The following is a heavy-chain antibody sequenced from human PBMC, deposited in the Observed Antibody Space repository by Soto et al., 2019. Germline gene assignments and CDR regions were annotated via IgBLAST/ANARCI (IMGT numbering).Heavy chain of an antibody. CDR1: GGSISSGGYY. CDR3: ARDGVSGYCSGGSCYLLRIFDP. V-gene: IGHV4-31*03. J-gene: IGHJ5*02. Sequence: SETLSLTCTVSGGSISSGGYYWSWIRQHPGKGLEWIGYIYYSGSTYYNPSLKSRVTISVDTSKNQFSLKLSSVTAADTAVYYCARDGVSGYCSGGSCYLLRIFDPWGQGTLVTVSS. D-gene: IGHD2-15*01. CDR2: IYYSGST.